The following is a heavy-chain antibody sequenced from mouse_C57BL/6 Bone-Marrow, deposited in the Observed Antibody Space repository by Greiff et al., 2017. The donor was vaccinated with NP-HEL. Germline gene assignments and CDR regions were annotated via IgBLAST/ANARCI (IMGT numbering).Heavy chain of an antibody. CDR1: GYTFTSYW. V-gene: IGHV1-7*01. CDR2: INPSSGYT. J-gene: IGHJ4*01. CDR3: GRYSAATGTRAMDY. Sequence: VQLQQSGAELAKPGASVKLSCKASGYTFTSYWMHWVKQRPGQGLEWIGYINPSSGYTKYTQKFKDKATLTADKSSSTAYMQLSSLTSEDSAVYYCGRYSAATGTRAMDYWGQGTSVTVSS. D-gene: IGHD4-1*02.